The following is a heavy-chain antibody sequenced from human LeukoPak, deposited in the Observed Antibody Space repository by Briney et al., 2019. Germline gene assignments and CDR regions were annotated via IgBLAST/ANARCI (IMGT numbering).Heavy chain of an antibody. J-gene: IGHJ1*01. CDR2: ISYDGSNK. V-gene: IGHV3-30*04. Sequence: GGSLRLSCAASGFTFSNYAMHWVRQAPGKGLEWVAVISYDGSNKYYADSVKGRFTISRDNSKNTLYLQMNSLRAEDTAVYYCARDTSGWLQHWGQGTLVTVSP. D-gene: IGHD6-19*01. CDR3: ARDTSGWLQH. CDR1: GFTFSNYA.